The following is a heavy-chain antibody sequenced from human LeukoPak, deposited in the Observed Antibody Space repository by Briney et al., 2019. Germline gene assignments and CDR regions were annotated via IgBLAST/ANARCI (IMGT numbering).Heavy chain of an antibody. D-gene: IGHD4-23*01. J-gene: IGHJ5*02. Sequence: SETLSLTCTVSGGSISSGDYYWSWIRQPPGKGLEWIGYIYYSGSTYYNPSLKSRVTISVDTSKNQFSLKLSSVTAADTAVYYCARATVVTDNNWFDPWGQGTLVTVSS. CDR3: ARATVVTDNNWFDP. CDR2: IYYSGST. CDR1: GGSISSGDYY. V-gene: IGHV4-30-4*08.